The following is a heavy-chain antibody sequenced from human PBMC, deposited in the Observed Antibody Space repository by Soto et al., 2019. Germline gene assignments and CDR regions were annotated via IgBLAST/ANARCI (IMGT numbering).Heavy chain of an antibody. J-gene: IGHJ3*02. D-gene: IGHD2-15*01. CDR3: AGEGYCSGGSCYPGDDAFDI. V-gene: IGHV3-23*01. CDR2: ISGSGGST. CDR1: GFTFSSYA. Sequence: GGSLRLLCAASGFTFSSYAMSWVRQAPGKGLGRVSAISGSGGSTYYADSVKGRFTISRDNSKNTLYLQMNSLRAEDTAVYYCAGEGYCSGGSCYPGDDAFDIWGQGTMVT.